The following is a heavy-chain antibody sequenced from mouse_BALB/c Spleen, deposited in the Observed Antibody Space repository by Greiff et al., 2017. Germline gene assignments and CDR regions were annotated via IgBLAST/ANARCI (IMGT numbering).Heavy chain of an antibody. V-gene: IGHV1-12*01. CDR3: ARWEGLRRDY. D-gene: IGHD2-2*01. Sequence: QVQLKESGAELVKPGASVKMSCKASGYTFTSYNMHWVKQTPGQGLEWIGAIYPGNGDTSYNQKFKGKATLTADKSSSTAYMQLSSLTSEDSAVYYCARWEGLRRDYWGQGTTLTVSS. J-gene: IGHJ2*01. CDR2: IYPGNGDT. CDR1: GYTFTSYN.